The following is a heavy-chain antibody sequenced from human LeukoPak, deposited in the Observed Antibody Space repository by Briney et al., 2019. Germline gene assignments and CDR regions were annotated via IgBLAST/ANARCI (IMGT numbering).Heavy chain of an antibody. J-gene: IGHJ1*01. CDR1: GYTFTSYY. CDR3: AKDPNVFTMMGYFQH. V-gene: IGHV1-46*01. Sequence: GASVKVSCKASGYTFTSYYMHWVRQAPGQGLEWMGIINPSGGSTSYAQKFQGRVTMTRDMSTSTVYMELSSLRSEDTAVYYCAKDPNVFTMMGYFQHWGQGTLVTVSS. D-gene: IGHD3-22*01. CDR2: INPSGGST.